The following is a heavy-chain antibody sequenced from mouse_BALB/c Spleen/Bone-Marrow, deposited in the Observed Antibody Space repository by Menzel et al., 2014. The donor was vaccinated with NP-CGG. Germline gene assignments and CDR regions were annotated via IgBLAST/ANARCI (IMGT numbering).Heavy chain of an antibody. CDR1: GFTFSNYW. CDR2: IRLKSNNYAT. J-gene: IGHJ3*01. D-gene: IGHD2-2*01. Sequence: EVQVVESGGGLVQPRGSMKLPCVASGFTFSNYWMNWVRQSPEKGLEWVAEIRLKSNNYATHYAESVKGRFTISRDDSKSSVYLQMNNLRAEDTGIYYCTREGLRRGFAYWGQGTLVTVSA. V-gene: IGHV6-6*02. CDR3: TREGLRRGFAY.